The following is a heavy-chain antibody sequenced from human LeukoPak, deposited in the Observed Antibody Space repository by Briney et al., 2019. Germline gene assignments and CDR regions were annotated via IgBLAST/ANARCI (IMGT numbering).Heavy chain of an antibody. Sequence: SETLSLTCTVSGGSISSYYWSWIRQPPGKGLEWIGEIYHSGSTNYNPSLKSRVTISVDKSKNQFSLKLSSVTAADTAVYYCATRIGAAPRVYWGQGTLVTVSS. CDR3: ATRIGAAPRVY. D-gene: IGHD6-13*01. CDR1: GGSISSYY. J-gene: IGHJ4*02. CDR2: IYHSGST. V-gene: IGHV4-59*12.